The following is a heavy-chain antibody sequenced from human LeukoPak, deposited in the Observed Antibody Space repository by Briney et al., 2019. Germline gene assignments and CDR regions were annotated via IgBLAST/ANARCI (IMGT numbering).Heavy chain of an antibody. CDR1: GFIFSDYY. J-gene: IGHJ4*02. CDR2: ISISSTYT. D-gene: IGHD6-19*01. Sequence: GGSLRLSCAASGFIFSDYYMSWNRQAPGKGLEWISYISISSTYTTYADSVKGRFTISRDNSKNTLYLQMNSLRAEDTAVYYCANSQYTSGWYYFDSWGQGTLVTVSS. CDR3: ANSQYTSGWYYFDS. V-gene: IGHV3-11*06.